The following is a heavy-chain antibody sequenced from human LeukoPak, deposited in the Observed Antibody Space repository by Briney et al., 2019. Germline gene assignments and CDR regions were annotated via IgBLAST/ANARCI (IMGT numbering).Heavy chain of an antibody. Sequence: SETLSLTCTVSGGSISSSSYYWGWIRQPPGKGLEWIGSIYYSGSTYYNPSLKSRVTISVDTSKNQFSLKLSSTTAADTAVYYCARGVMGYDFWSGDNWFDPWGQGTLVTVSS. J-gene: IGHJ5*02. D-gene: IGHD3-3*01. V-gene: IGHV4-39*07. CDR2: IYYSGST. CDR3: ARGVMGYDFWSGDNWFDP. CDR1: GGSISSSSYY.